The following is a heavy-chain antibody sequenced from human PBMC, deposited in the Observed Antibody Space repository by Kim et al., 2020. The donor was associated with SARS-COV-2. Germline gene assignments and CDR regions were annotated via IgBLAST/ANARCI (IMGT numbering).Heavy chain of an antibody. CDR2: IWYDGSNK. CDR3: ARDKPSAVSWASSWYLDY. V-gene: IGHV3-33*01. D-gene: IGHD6-13*01. Sequence: GGSLRLSCAASGFTFSSYGMHWVRQAPGKGLEWVAVIWYDGSNKYYADSVKGRFTISRDNSKNTLYLQMNSLRAEDTAVYYCARDKPSAVSWASSWYLDYWGQGTLVTVSS. J-gene: IGHJ4*02. CDR1: GFTFSSYG.